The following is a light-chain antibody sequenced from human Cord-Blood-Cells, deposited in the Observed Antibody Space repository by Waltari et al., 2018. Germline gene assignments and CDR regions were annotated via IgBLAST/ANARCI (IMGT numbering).Light chain of an antibody. CDR2: DVS. CDR1: SSDFVGYNY. J-gene: IGLJ1*01. CDR3: CSYAGSYTYV. V-gene: IGLV2-11*01. Sequence: QSALTQPRSVSGSPGQSVTISCTGTSSDFVGYNYVSWYQQHPGKAPKLMIYDVSKRPSGVPDRFSGSKSGNTASLTISGLQAEDEADYYCCSYAGSYTYVFGTGTKVTVL.